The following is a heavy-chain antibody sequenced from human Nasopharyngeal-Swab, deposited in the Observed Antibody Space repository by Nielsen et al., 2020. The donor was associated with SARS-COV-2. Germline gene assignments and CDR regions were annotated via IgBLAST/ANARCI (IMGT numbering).Heavy chain of an antibody. J-gene: IGHJ6*02. CDR1: GYTSTSYD. Sequence: ASVKVSCKASGYTSTSYDINWVRQATGQGLEWMGWMNPNSGNTGYAQKFQGRVTMTRNTSISTAYMELSSLRSEDTAVYYWARVLRVFKLSFWSVFYPSHYYYGMDVWGQGTTVTVSS. CDR3: ARVLRVFKLSFWSVFYPSHYYYGMDV. D-gene: IGHD3-3*01. CDR2: MNPNSGNT. V-gene: IGHV1-8*01.